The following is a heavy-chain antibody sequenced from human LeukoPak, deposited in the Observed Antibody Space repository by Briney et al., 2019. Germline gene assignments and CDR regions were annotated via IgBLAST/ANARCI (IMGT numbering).Heavy chain of an antibody. Sequence: GESLRISCKGSGYSFTSYWISWVRQMPGKGLEWMGRIDPSDSYTNYSPSFQGHVTISADKSISTAYLQWSSLKASDTAMYYCARNVNGYDYGDYGWFDPWGQGTLVTVSS. V-gene: IGHV5-10-1*01. D-gene: IGHD4-17*01. J-gene: IGHJ5*02. CDR3: ARNVNGYDYGDYGWFDP. CDR2: IDPSDSYT. CDR1: GYSFTSYW.